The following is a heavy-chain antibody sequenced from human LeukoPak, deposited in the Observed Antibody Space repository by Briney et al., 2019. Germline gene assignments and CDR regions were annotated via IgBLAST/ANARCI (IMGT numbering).Heavy chain of an antibody. Sequence: GESLKISCKVSGYTFSNFWIGWVRQRPGKGLECMGFIYPDDSDTTYSPSFQGQVSISADKSIRTAFLQWSSLKASDSAIYYCARGRGGYTGYENLDYWGQGTLVTV. D-gene: IGHD5-12*01. V-gene: IGHV5-51*01. J-gene: IGHJ4*02. CDR3: ARGRGGYTGYENLDY. CDR2: IYPDDSDT. CDR1: GYTFSNFW.